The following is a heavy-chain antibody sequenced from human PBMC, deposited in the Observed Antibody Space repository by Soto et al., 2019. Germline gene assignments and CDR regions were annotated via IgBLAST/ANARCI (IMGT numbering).Heavy chain of an antibody. CDR1: GGTFSSYA. J-gene: IGHJ6*02. Sequence: QVQLVQSGAEVKKPGSSVKVSCKASGGTFSSYAISWVRQAPGQGLEWMGGIIPIFGTANYAQKFQGRVTITADESTSTVYMELSSLRSEDTAVYYCARDPIAAAGTSANYYYGMDVWGQGTTVTVSS. D-gene: IGHD6-13*01. V-gene: IGHV1-69*01. CDR2: IIPIFGTA. CDR3: ARDPIAAAGTSANYYYGMDV.